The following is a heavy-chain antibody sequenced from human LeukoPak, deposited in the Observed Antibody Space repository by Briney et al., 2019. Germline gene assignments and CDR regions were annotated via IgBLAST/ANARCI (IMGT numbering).Heavy chain of an antibody. CDR1: GGSISSYY. J-gene: IGHJ6*03. CDR3: AREVRIVVVMSYYYYMDV. CDR2: IYYSGST. D-gene: IGHD3-22*01. Sequence: PSETLSLTCTVSGGSISSYYWSWIRQPPGKGLEWIGYIYYSGSTNYNPSLKSRVTMSVDTSKNQFSLKLSSVTAADTAVYYCAREVRIVVVMSYYYYMDVWGKGTTVTISS. V-gene: IGHV4-59*12.